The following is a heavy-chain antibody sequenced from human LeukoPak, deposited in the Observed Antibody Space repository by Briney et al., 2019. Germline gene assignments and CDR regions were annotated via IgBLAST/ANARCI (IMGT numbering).Heavy chain of an antibody. D-gene: IGHD3-22*01. J-gene: IGHJ5*02. Sequence: ASVKVSCKASGGTFSSYAISWVRQAPGQGLEWMGGIIPIFGTANYAQKFQGRVTITADESTSTAYMELSSLRSEDTAVYYCARDAKQYDSSGYYYPWGQGILVTVSS. CDR2: IIPIFGTA. CDR1: GGTFSSYA. V-gene: IGHV1-69*13. CDR3: ARDAKQYDSSGYYYP.